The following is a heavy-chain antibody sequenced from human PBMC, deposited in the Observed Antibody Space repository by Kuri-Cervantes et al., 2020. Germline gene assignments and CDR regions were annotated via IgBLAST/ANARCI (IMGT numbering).Heavy chain of an antibody. CDR3: ARDISSGWYSWFDP. V-gene: IGHV4-59*01. CDR2: IYYSGST. Sequence: GSLRLSCTVSGGSISSYYWSWIRQPPGKGLEWIGYIYYSGSTNYNPSLKSRVTISVDTSKNQFSLKLSSVTAADTAVYYCARDISSGWYSWFDPWGQGTLVAVSS. CDR1: GGSISSYY. D-gene: IGHD6-19*01. J-gene: IGHJ5*02.